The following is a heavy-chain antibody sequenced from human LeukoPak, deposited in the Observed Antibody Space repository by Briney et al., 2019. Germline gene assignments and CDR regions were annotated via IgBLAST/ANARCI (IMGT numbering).Heavy chain of an antibody. J-gene: IGHJ4*02. V-gene: IGHV3-74*01. CDR1: GFTFSSYW. CDR2: IKSDGSST. Sequence: GGSLRLSCAASGFTFSSYWMHWVRQAPGKGLVWVSHIKSDGSSTNYADSVKGRFTISRDNAKNMLYLQMNSLRAEDTAVYYCAKGNCIAAELCWGQGTLVTVSS. CDR3: AKGNCIAAELC. D-gene: IGHD6-13*01.